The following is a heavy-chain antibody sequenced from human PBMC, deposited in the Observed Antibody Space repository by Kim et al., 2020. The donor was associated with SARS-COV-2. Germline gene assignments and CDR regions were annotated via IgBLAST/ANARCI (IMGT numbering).Heavy chain of an antibody. J-gene: IGHJ4*02. CDR3: ARRAAWFGELFFDY. V-gene: IGHV4-39*01. D-gene: IGHD3-10*01. Sequence: NPSRKSRVTISVDTSKNQFSLKLSSVTAADTAVYYCARRAAWFGELFFDYWGQGTLVTVSS.